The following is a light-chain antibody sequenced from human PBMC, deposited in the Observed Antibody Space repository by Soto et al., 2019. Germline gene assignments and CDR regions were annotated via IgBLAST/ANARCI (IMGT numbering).Light chain of an antibody. Sequence: DMQMTQSPSTLSASVGDSVTIXXRASQSISGWLAWYQQKPGKAPKLXIYDASSLESGVPSRFSGSGSGTEFTLTISSLQPDDFATYYCQQFKSYPWTFGQGTKVDI. J-gene: IGKJ1*01. CDR2: DAS. CDR3: QQFKSYPWT. CDR1: QSISGW. V-gene: IGKV1-5*01.